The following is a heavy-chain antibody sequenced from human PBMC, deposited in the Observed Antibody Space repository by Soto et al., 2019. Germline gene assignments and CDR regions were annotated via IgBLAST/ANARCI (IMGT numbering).Heavy chain of an antibody. D-gene: IGHD6-13*01. CDR1: GGSFSGYY. CDR3: ARSIGSSWYWFDP. CDR2: IYYSGST. J-gene: IGHJ5*02. V-gene: IGHV4-34*01. Sequence: SETLSLTCAVYGGSFSGYYWSWIRQPPGKGLEWIGSIYYSGSTYYNPSLKSRVTISVDTSKNQFSLKLSSVTAADTAVYYCARSIGSSWYWFDPWGQGTLVTVSS.